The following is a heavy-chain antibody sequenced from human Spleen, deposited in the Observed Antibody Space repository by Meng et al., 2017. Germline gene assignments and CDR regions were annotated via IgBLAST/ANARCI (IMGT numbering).Heavy chain of an antibody. CDR3: ARDRAWVVTGTELCDY. V-gene: IGHV4-39*07. D-gene: IGHD2-21*02. J-gene: IGHJ4*02. CDR2: IYYSGST. Sequence: SETLSLTCTVSGGSISSSSYYWGWIRQPPGKGLEWIGSIYYSGSTYYNPSLKSRVTISVDTSKNQFSLKLSSVTAADAAVYYCARDRAWVVTGTELCDYWGRGTLVTVSS. CDR1: GGSISSSSYY.